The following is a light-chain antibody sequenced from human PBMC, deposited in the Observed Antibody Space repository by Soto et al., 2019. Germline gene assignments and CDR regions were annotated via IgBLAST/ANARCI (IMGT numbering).Light chain of an antibody. J-gene: IGKJ5*01. CDR2: GAS. CDR3: QQYGSSPPIT. CDR1: QSISSW. V-gene: IGKV1-5*01. Sequence: DIQITQSLSTLFASVGDRVTITCRASQSISSWLAWYQQKPGKAPKLLIYGASSRATGIPDRFSGSGSGTDFTLTISRLEPEDFAVYYCQQYGSSPPITFGQGTRREIK.